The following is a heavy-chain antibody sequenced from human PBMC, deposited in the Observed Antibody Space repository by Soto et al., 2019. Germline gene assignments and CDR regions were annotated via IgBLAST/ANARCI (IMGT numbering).Heavy chain of an antibody. V-gene: IGHV3-33*01. CDR1: GFASTTFA. J-gene: IGHJ3*02. CDR2: LWYDGSNI. D-gene: IGHD1-26*01. Sequence: GGSLRLSCEASGFASTTFAIHWVRQAPGKGLEWVACLWYDGSNIFYADSVKGRFTISRDNSINTVYLQMNSLRVEDTGVYYCVRDNSGNPGRDGFDMWGRGTTVTVSS. CDR3: VRDNSGNPGRDGFDM.